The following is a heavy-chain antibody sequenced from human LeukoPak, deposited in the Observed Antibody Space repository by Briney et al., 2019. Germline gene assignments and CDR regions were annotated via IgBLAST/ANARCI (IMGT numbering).Heavy chain of an antibody. CDR2: IYSGGST. J-gene: IGHJ6*03. CDR3: ARRRLYDFWSGYPGYYYYYYYMDV. V-gene: IGHV3-66*02. CDR1: GFTVSSNY. D-gene: IGHD3-3*01. Sequence: TGGSLRLSCAASGFTVSSNYMSWVRQAPGKGLEWVSVIYSGGSTYYADSVKGRFTISRDNSKNTLYLQMNSLRAEDTAVYYCARRRLYDFWSGYPGYYYYYYYMDVWGKGTTVTVSS.